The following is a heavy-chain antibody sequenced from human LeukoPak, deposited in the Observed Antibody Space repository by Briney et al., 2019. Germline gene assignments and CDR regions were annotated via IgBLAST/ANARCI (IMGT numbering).Heavy chain of an antibody. Sequence: SETLSLTCSVSGGSISSGSHYWSWIRQPAGKGLEWIGYIYYSGSTNYNPSLKSRVTISVDTSKNQFSLKLSSVTAADTAVYYCARVYYDSSGYGYYFDYWGQGTLVTVSS. CDR1: GGSISSGSHY. CDR3: ARVYYDSSGYGYYFDY. CDR2: IYYSGST. V-gene: IGHV4-61*10. D-gene: IGHD3-22*01. J-gene: IGHJ4*02.